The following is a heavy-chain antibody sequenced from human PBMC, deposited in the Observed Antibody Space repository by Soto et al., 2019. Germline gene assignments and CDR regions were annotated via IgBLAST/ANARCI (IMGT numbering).Heavy chain of an antibody. CDR3: ERDPHEYWTSYWFDP. CDR2: ISAYDGKT. J-gene: IGHJ5*02. CDR1: GYNFNIYG. Sequence: AAGKVACNASGYNFNIYGINWVRQAPGQGLELMGWISAYDGKTTYAEKFQGRVTMTTEASTSTAYMELRSLRSDDPGVYYCERDPHEYWTSYWFDPWGKGTLVTVS. D-gene: IGHD3-3*01. V-gene: IGHV1-18*01.